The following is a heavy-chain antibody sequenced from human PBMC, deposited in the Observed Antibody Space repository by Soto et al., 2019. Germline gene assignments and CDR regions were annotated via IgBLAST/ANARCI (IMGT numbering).Heavy chain of an antibody. J-gene: IGHJ6*02. D-gene: IGHD3-3*01. CDR2: IYYSGST. Sequence: PSETLSLTCTVSGGSISSYYWSWIRQPPGKGLEWIGYIYYSGSTNYNPSLKSRVTISVDTSKNQFSLKLSSVTAADMAVYYCARGREGLNYVFWSGSYYYYGMDVWGQGTTVTVSS. CDR1: GGSISSYY. CDR3: ARGREGLNYVFWSGSYYYYGMDV. V-gene: IGHV4-59*01.